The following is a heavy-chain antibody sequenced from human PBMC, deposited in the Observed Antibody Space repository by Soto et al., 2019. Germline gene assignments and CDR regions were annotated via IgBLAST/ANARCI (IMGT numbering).Heavy chain of an antibody. CDR2: IWYDGSNK. V-gene: IGHV3-33*01. J-gene: IGHJ5*02. CDR3: ARPQLIMNDNCSGGSCFYWEIDQFDP. Sequence: QVQLVESGGGVVQPGRSLRLSCAASGFTFSSYGMHWVRQAPGKGLEWVAVIWYDGSNKYYADSVKGRFTISRDNSKNTLYLQMNSLRAEDTAVYYCARPQLIMNDNCSGGSCFYWEIDQFDPWGQGTLVTVSS. D-gene: IGHD2-15*01. CDR1: GFTFSSYG.